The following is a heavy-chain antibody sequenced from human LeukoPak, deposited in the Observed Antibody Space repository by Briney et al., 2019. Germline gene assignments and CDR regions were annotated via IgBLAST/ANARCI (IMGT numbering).Heavy chain of an antibody. CDR2: IRSSSSYI. V-gene: IGHV3-21*01. CDR1: GFTFSSYS. CDR3: ARPGIAVAGEFFDY. Sequence: GGSLRLSCAASGFTFSSYSMNWVRQAPGKGLEWVSFIRSSSSYIYYADSVKGRFAISRDNAKNSLYLQMNSLRAEDTAVYYCARPGIAVAGEFFDYWGQGTLVTVSS. J-gene: IGHJ4*02. D-gene: IGHD6-19*01.